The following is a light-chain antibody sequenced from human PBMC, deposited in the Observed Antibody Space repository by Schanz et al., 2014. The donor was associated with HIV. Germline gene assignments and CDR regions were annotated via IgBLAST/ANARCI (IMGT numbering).Light chain of an antibody. J-gene: IGKJ1*01. CDR1: QSVSAGY. V-gene: IGKV3-20*01. CDR3: QQYGSSSWT. CDR2: GAS. Sequence: EIVVTQSPGTLSLSPGERATLSCRASQSVSAGYLAWYQQKPGQAPRLLIYGASTRATGIPDRFSGSGSGTDFTLTISRLETEDFAVYYCQQYGSSSWTFGQGTKVDLK.